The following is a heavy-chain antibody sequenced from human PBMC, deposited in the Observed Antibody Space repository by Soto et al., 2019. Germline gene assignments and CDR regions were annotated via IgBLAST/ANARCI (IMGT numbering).Heavy chain of an antibody. V-gene: IGHV4-4*02. CDR1: GGSISSSNW. D-gene: IGHD6-13*01. CDR3: ARAASSSSWSKHFDY. Sequence: SETLSLTCAVSGGSISSSNWWSCVRQPPGKGLEWIGEIYHSGSTNYNPSLKSRVTISVDKSKNQFSLKLSSVTAADTAVYYCARAASSSSWSKHFDYWGQGTLVTVSS. CDR2: IYHSGST. J-gene: IGHJ4*02.